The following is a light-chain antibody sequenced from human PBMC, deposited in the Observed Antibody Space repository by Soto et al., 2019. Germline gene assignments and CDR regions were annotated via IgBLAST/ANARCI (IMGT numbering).Light chain of an antibody. Sequence: EIVLTQSPGTLSLSPGERATLSCRASQSVSSSYLAWYQQKPGQAPRLLIYGASSRATGIPDRFSGSGSGTDLTLTISRLEPEDCAVYYCQQYSSSPYTFGQGNKLEIK. CDR3: QQYSSSPYT. V-gene: IGKV3-20*01. J-gene: IGKJ2*01. CDR2: GAS. CDR1: QSVSSSY.